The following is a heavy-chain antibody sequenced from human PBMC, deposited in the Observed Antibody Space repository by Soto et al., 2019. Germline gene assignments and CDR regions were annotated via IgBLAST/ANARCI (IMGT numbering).Heavy chain of an antibody. CDR3: ARLMTNYYDCWSGYFDY. CDR2: IIPIYGTA. Sequence: QVQLVQSGAEVKKPGSSVKVSCKASGGTYSSYAISCVRQAPGQVLEWMVRIIPIYGTANYAHKFQGRVTLTAEKATSTDYMELSSLRCEVTPMYYCARLMTNYYDCWSGYFDYWGQGTLVTVSS. V-gene: IGHV1-69*06. CDR1: GGTYSSYA. D-gene: IGHD3-3*01. J-gene: IGHJ4*02.